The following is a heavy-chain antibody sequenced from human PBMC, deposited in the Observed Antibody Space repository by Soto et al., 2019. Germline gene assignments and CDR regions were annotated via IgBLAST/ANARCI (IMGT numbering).Heavy chain of an antibody. V-gene: IGHV3-21*01. CDR3: ARGFNEYYDILTGYYKGYYYGMDV. CDR1: GFTFSSYS. J-gene: IGHJ6*02. Sequence: GGSLRLSCAASGFTFSSYSMNWVRQAPGKGLEWVSSISSSSSYIYYADSVKGRFTISRDNAKNSLYLQMNSLRAEDTAVYYCARGFNEYYDILTGYYKGYYYGMDVWGQGTTVTVS. CDR2: ISSSSSYI. D-gene: IGHD3-9*01.